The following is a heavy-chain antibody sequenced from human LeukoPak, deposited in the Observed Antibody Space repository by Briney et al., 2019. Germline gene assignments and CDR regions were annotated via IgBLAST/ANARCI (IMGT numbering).Heavy chain of an antibody. CDR1: DYSKTSCYF. Sequence: PSETLSLTCDVFDYSKTSCYFWGRVRQPPGMGLEWIGSLDHTGTTYYNPSLKSRVTLSTDTSKNQFSLRLISVTAADTAVYYCARGDFYDYGKSFDYWGQGTLVTVSS. J-gene: IGHJ4*02. CDR3: ARGDFYDYGKSFDY. D-gene: IGHD3-22*01. V-gene: IGHV4-38-2*01. CDR2: LDHTGTT.